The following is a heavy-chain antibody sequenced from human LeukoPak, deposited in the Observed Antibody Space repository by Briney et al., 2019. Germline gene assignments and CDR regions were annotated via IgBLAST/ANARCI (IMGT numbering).Heavy chain of an antibody. CDR2: IYPGDSHT. V-gene: IGHV5-51*01. Sequence: GESLQISFKGSGYSFTSYWIGWVRQMPGKGLEWMGIIYPGDSHTRYSPSFQGQVTISADKSISTAYLQWSSLKASDTAMYYCARQGSSTVFDYWGQGTLVTVSS. D-gene: IGHD2-2*01. J-gene: IGHJ4*02. CDR1: GYSFTSYW. CDR3: ARQGSSTVFDY.